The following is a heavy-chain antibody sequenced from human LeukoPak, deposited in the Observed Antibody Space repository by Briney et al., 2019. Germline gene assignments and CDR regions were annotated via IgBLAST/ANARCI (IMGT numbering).Heavy chain of an antibody. CDR2: ISWNSGSI. V-gene: IGHV3-9*01. CDR3: AKDSDGAVAGTLGY. CDR1: GFTFDDYA. Sequence: PGRSLRLSCAASGFTFDDYAMHWVRQAPGKGLEWVSGISWNSGSIGYADSVKGRFTISRDNAKNSLYLQMNSLRAEDTASYYCAKDSDGAVAGTLGYWGQGTLVTVSS. D-gene: IGHD6-19*01. J-gene: IGHJ4*02.